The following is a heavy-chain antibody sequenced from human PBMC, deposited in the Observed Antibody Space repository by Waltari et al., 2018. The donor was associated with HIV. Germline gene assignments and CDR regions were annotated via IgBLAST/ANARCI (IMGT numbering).Heavy chain of an antibody. Sequence: QVQLVQSGAEVKRPGASMKVSCKASGYTFTTSDIHWVRQATGQGLEWMGWMNPGSGNTGYSQNLKGRVNMTRNTSISTAFMELNSLTHEDTAIYYCARGQWATATYGPYYFDFWGQGSLVTVAS. J-gene: IGHJ4*02. CDR1: GYTFTTSD. V-gene: IGHV1-8*01. CDR3: ARGQWATATYGPYYFDF. D-gene: IGHD3-10*01. CDR2: MNPGSGNT.